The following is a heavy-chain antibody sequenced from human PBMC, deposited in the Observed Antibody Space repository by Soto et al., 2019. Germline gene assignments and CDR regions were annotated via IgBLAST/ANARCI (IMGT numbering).Heavy chain of an antibody. J-gene: IGHJ4*02. V-gene: IGHV3-33*01. CDR2: IWYDGSNK. CDR1: GFTFSSYG. CDR3: ARDHYYYDSSGYYRGALDY. D-gene: IGHD3-22*01. Sequence: LRLSCAASGFTFSSYGMHWVRQAPGKGLEWVAVIWYDGSNKYYADSVKGRFTISRDNSKNTLYLQMNSLRAEDTAVYYCARDHYYYDSSGYYRGALDYWGQGTLVTVSS.